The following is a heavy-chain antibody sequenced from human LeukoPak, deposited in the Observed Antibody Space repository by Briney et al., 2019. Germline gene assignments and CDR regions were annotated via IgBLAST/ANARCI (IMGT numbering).Heavy chain of an antibody. CDR2: INQDGSDK. Sequence: GGSLRLSCAVSGFTFSSYWMNWVRQAPGKGLEWVANINQDGSDKYYVDSVKGRFTISRDNAKNSLYLQMNSLRTEDTAVYYCARYNSSSSRYFDYWGQGTLVTISS. V-gene: IGHV3-7*03. J-gene: IGHJ4*02. D-gene: IGHD6-6*01. CDR1: GFTFSSYW. CDR3: ARYNSSSSRYFDY.